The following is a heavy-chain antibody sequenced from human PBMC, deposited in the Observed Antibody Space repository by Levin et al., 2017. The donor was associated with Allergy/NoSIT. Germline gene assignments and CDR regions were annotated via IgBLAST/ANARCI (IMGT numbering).Heavy chain of an antibody. V-gene: IGHV3-33*01. CDR3: ARVLRGAGFDY. Sequence: GGSLRLSCAASGFTFSNYAMHWVRQAPGKGLEWVAVIWYDGSNKYYVDSVKGRFTISRDNSKNTLYLQMNSLRAEDTAVYYCARVLRGAGFDYWGQGTPVTVSS. J-gene: IGHJ4*02. D-gene: IGHD3-10*01. CDR2: IWYDGSNK. CDR1: GFTFSNYA.